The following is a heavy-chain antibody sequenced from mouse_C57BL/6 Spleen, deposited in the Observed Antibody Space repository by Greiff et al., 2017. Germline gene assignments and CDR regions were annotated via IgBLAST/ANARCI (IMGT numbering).Heavy chain of an antibody. D-gene: IGHD1-1*01. J-gene: IGHJ3*01. Sequence: VQLQHSGPELGKPGASVQISCKASGYTFTDYYLNWVKQSHGKSLEWIGDINPNNGGPSSNQKFKGKATLTVDKSSSKAYMEIRSLTSEDSAVYYCARGIFYGSSPVAYWGQGTLVTVSA. CDR3: ARGIFYGSSPVAY. V-gene: IGHV1-26*01. CDR1: GYTFTDYY. CDR2: INPNNGGP.